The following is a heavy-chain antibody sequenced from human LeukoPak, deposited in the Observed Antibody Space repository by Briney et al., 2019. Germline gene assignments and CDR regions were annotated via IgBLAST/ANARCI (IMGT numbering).Heavy chain of an antibody. D-gene: IGHD5-12*01. CDR1: GFIFSSYG. CDR2: IRYDGSNK. V-gene: IGHV3-30*02. J-gene: IGHJ4*02. Sequence: GGSLRLSCAASGFIFSSYGMHWVRQAQGKGLEWVAFIRYDGSNKYYADSVKGRFTISTDNSKTTLYLQMNSLRAEDTAVYYCAKDQTQGGYDSSPDYYWGQGTLVTVSS. CDR3: AKDQTQGGYDSSPDYY.